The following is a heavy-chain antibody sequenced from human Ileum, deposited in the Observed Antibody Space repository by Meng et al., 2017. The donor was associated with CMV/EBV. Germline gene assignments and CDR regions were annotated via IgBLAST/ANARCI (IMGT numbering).Heavy chain of an antibody. V-gene: IGHV4-30-4*08. CDR3: ARGTSGWSGYYDY. CDR2: IYYCGST. D-gene: IGHD3-3*01. Sequence: SETLSLTCTVSGGSISSADYYWSWIRQSPGKGLEWIGYIYYCGSTYYNPSLKSRVTISVDTSKNQFSLKLSSVTAADTAVYYCARGTSGWSGYYDYWGQGTLVTVSS. J-gene: IGHJ4*02. CDR1: GGSISSADYY.